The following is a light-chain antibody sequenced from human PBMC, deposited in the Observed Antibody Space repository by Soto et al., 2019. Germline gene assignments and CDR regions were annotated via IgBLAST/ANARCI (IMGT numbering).Light chain of an antibody. V-gene: IGKV3-20*01. Sequence: EVVLTQSPGTLSLSPGERATLSCRASQSVSSNYLAWYQQKPGQAPRLLIYDASNRGTGIPDRFSGSGSGTDFTLTISSLDPEDFAMYYCQQYGSSPGTFGQGTKVDIK. CDR1: QSVSSNY. CDR2: DAS. CDR3: QQYGSSPGT. J-gene: IGKJ1*01.